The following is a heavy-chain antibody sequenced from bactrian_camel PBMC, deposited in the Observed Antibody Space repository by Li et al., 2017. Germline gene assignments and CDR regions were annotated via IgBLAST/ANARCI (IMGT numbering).Heavy chain of an antibody. CDR2: IYVADNST. J-gene: IGHJ4*01. CDR3: ATSWATRLMEY. V-gene: IGHV3S54*01. Sequence: VQLVESGGGSVQAGGSLRLSCQASGSNYMRNCMGWYRQGLGEQREGVAAIYVADNSTYYADSVKGRFTISRDNAKNMLYLQMNSLKTEDTAVYYCATSWATRLMEYWGQGTQVTVSS. CDR1: GSNYMRNC. D-gene: IGHD5*01.